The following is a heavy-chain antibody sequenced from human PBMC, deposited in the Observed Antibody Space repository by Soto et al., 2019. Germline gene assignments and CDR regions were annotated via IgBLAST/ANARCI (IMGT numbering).Heavy chain of an antibody. J-gene: IGHJ6*02. CDR3: ARGNGYSYGYVYYYYGMDV. V-gene: IGHV4-59*12. D-gene: IGHD5-18*01. CDR2: IYYSGST. Sequence: SETLSLTCTVSGGSIRSYYLSWIRQPPGKGLEWIGYIYYSGSTYYNPSLKSRVTISVDTSKNQFSLKLSSVTAADTAVYYCARGNGYSYGYVYYYYGMDVWGQGTTVTVSS. CDR1: GGSIRSYY.